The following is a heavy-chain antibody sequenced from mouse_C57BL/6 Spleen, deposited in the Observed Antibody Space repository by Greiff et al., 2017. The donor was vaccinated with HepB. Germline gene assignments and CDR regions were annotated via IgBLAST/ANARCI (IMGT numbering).Heavy chain of an antibody. V-gene: IGHV1-55*01. CDR2: IYPGSGST. CDR3: ARTYYRTVFAY. J-gene: IGHJ3*01. Sequence: QVQLQQPGAELVKPGASVKMSCKASGYTFTSYWITWVKQRPGQGLEWIGDIYPGSGSTNYNEQFKSKATLTVDTSSSTAYMKLSRLTSDDAAVYYCARTYYRTVFAYWGQGTLVTVSA. D-gene: IGHD2-12*01. CDR1: GYTFTSYW.